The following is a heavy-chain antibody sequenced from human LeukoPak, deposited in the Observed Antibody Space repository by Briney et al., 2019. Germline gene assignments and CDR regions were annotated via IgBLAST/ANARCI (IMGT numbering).Heavy chain of an antibody. V-gene: IGHV4-59*08. Sequence: KSSETLSLTCTVSGGSISSYYWSWIRQPPGKGLEWIGYIYYSGSTNYNPSLKSRVTISVDTSKNQFSLKLSSVTAADTAVYYCARQKGDLQLVEGPDYWGQGTLVTVSS. CDR2: IYYSGST. CDR3: ARQKGDLQLVEGPDY. CDR1: GGSISSYY. D-gene: IGHD6-13*01. J-gene: IGHJ4*02.